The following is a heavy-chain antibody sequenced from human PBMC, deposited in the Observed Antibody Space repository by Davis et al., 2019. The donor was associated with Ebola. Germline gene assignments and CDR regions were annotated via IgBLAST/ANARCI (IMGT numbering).Heavy chain of an antibody. CDR3: AKGGSSWSRFDY. Sequence: GESLKISCAASGFTFNRYAMSWVRQAPGKGLEWVSGISDSGGRTYYADSVKGRFTISRDYSKNTLYLQMNSLRAEDTAVYYCAKGGSSWSRFDYWGRGTLVTVSA. D-gene: IGHD6-13*01. CDR2: ISDSGGRT. CDR1: GFTFNRYA. J-gene: IGHJ4*02. V-gene: IGHV3-23*01.